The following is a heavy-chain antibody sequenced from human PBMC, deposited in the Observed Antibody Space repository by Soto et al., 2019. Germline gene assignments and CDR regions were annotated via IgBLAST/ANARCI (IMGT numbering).Heavy chain of an antibody. Sequence: EVQVVEPGGALVQPGGSLRLSCAASGFTFSNYWMHWVRQVPGEGLVWVSSINNDGSRTWYADSVRGRIAMSRDNARNLVYLQMNSLRAEDTAVYYCGTTFEYWGQGALVTVSS. V-gene: IGHV3-74*01. J-gene: IGHJ4*02. CDR1: GFTFSNYW. CDR2: INNDGSRT. D-gene: IGHD1-26*01. CDR3: GTTFEY.